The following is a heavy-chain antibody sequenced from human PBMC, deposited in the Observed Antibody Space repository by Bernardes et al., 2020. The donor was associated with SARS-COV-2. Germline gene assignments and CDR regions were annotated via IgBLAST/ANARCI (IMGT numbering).Heavy chain of an antibody. CDR2: ISSSSSYI. Sequence: GWSLRLSCAASGFTFSSYSMNWVRQAPGKGLEWVSSISSSSSYIYYADSVKGRFTISRDNAKNSLYLQMNSLRAEDTAVYYCARDSQSGYTYWGQGTLVTVSS. V-gene: IGHV3-21*01. J-gene: IGHJ4*02. CDR3: ARDSQSGYTY. D-gene: IGHD3-3*01. CDR1: GFTFSSYS.